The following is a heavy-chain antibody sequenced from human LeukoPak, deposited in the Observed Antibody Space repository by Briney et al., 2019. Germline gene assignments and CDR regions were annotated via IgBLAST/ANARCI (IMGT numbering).Heavy chain of an antibody. CDR1: GGSVSSGSYY. CDR3: AAPNGGGSDIYYYGMDV. V-gene: IGHV4-61*01. CDR2: IYYSGST. J-gene: IGHJ6*02. D-gene: IGHD2-15*01. Sequence: SETLSLTCTVSGGSVSSGSYYWSWIRQPPGKGLEWIGYIYYSGSTNYNPSLKSRVTISVDTSKNLFSLKLSSVTAADTAVYYCAAPNGGGSDIYYYGMDVWGQGTTVTVSS.